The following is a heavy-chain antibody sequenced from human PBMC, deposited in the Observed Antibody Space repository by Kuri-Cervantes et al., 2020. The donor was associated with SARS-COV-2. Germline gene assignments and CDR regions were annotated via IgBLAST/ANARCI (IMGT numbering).Heavy chain of an antibody. CDR3: AREGRGYAYFDY. CDR1: GFPFSSYW. CDR2: IKQDGSEK. Sequence: GESLKISCAASGFPFSSYWMSWVRQAPGKGLKWVANIKQDGSEKYYVDSVKGRFTISRDNAKNSLYLQMNSLRAEDTAVYYCAREGRGYAYFDYWGQGTLVTVSS. J-gene: IGHJ4*02. V-gene: IGHV3-7*01. D-gene: IGHD5-12*01.